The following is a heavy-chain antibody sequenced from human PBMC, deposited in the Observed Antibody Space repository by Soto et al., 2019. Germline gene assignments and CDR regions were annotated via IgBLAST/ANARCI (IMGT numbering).Heavy chain of an antibody. Sequence: QVQLVQSGAEVKKPGSSVKVSCKASGGTFSSYAISWVRQAPGQGLEWMGGIIPIFGTANYAQKFQGRVTITADESTSTAYMELSSLRSEDTAVYYCARGEIAAAVLTEYYYYYYGMDVWGQGTTVTVSS. CDR1: GGTFSSYA. J-gene: IGHJ6*02. CDR2: IIPIFGTA. V-gene: IGHV1-69*01. CDR3: ARGEIAAAVLTEYYYYYYGMDV. D-gene: IGHD6-13*01.